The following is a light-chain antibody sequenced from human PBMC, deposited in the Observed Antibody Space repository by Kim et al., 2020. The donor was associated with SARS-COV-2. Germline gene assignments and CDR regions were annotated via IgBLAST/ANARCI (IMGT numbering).Light chain of an antibody. CDR2: DAS. CDR1: QGINNY. CDR3: HQYSSAPRT. J-gene: IGKJ3*01. V-gene: IGKV1-27*01. Sequence: ASVGDRVTITCRASQGINNYLAWYQQKPGKVPKFLIYDASTLQSGVPPRFSGSGSGTEFTLTISSLQPEDVATYYCHQYSSAPRTFGPGTKVDIK.